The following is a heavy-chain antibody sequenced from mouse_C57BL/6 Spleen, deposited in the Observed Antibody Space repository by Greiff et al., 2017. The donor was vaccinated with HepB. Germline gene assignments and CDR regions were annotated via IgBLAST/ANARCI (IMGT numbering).Heavy chain of an antibody. CDR3: ARDYYGSRFAY. CDR1: GLDFSRYW. Sequence: EASGLDFSRYWMSWVRRAPGKGLEWIGEINPDSSTINYAPSLKDKFIISRDNAKNTLYLQMSKVRSEDTALYYCARDYYGSRFAYWGQGTLVTVSA. J-gene: IGHJ3*01. CDR2: INPDSSTI. V-gene: IGHV4-1*01. D-gene: IGHD1-1*01.